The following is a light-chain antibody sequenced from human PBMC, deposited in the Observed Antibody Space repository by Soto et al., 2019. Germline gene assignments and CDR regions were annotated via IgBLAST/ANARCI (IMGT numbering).Light chain of an antibody. J-gene: IGKJ1*01. CDR2: VAP. Sequence: DIQMTQSPSSLSASVGDSVTITCRASQSIENYVNWYQVKPGKAPKLLLSVAPGFQGDGPSYFSGSESETEYTLTIASLQPEDVATNYCQQSYSSPQRFGQGTKV. CDR3: QQSYSSPQR. CDR1: QSIENY. V-gene: IGKV1-39*01.